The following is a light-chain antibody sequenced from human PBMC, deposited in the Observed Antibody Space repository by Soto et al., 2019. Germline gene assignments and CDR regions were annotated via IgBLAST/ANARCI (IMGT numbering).Light chain of an antibody. J-gene: IGKJ4*01. CDR3: QHRKNWPLT. CDR1: QSVSSY. CDR2: DAS. Sequence: EIVLTQSPATLSLSPGERATLSCRASQSVSSYLAWSQQKPGQSPRLLIYDASNRATGIPARFSGSGSGTDFTLTISSLETEDFAVYYCQHRKNWPLTFGGGTQVEIK. V-gene: IGKV3-11*01.